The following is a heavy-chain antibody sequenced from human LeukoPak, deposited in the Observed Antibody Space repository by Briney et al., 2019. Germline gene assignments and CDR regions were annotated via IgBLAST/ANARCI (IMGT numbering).Heavy chain of an antibody. CDR3: ARGWIDSSGAYFDY. CDR2: IYTSGST. V-gene: IGHV4-4*07. D-gene: IGHD3-22*01. Sequence: KTSETLSLTCTVSGGSISSYYWSWIRQPAGKGLEWIGRIYTSGSTNYNPSLKSRVTMSVDTSKNQFSLKLSSVTAADTAVYYCARGWIDSSGAYFDYWGQGTLVTVSS. CDR1: GGSISSYY. J-gene: IGHJ4*02.